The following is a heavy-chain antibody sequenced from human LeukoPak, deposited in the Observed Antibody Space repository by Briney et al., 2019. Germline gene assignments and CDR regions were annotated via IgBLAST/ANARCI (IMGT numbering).Heavy chain of an antibody. D-gene: IGHD5-18*01. V-gene: IGHV3-7*01. CDR3: ARAVRAAMVTPYY. J-gene: IGHJ4*02. CDR1: GFTFSSYW. Sequence: GGSLRLSCAASGFTFSSYWMSWVLQAPGKGLEWVANIKQDGSEKYYVDSVKGRFTISRDNAKNSLYLQMNSLRAEDTAVYYCARAVRAAMVTPYYWGQGTLVTVSS. CDR2: IKQDGSEK.